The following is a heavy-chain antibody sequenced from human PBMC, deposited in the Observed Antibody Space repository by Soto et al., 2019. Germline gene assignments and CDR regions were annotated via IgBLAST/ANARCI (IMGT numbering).Heavy chain of an antibody. D-gene: IGHD2-21*02. J-gene: IGHJ5*02. Sequence: PSETLSLTCAVYGGSFSGYHWSCIRQPPGRGLEWIGSFSHSGTTYYNPSLRSRVTISIDTSNNQFSLKLSSVTAADTAVYYCARASGGNSGWGHWSDPWGQGTLVTVSS. CDR3: ARASGGNSGWGHWSDP. CDR1: GGSFSGYH. V-gene: IGHV4-34*01. CDR2: FSHSGTT.